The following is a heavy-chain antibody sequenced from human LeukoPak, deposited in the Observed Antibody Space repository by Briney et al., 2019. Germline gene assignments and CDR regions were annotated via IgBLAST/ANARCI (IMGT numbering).Heavy chain of an antibody. D-gene: IGHD5-18*01. V-gene: IGHV3-7*03. CDR2: IKVDGSEK. CDR3: ARIQLYYYCGLDV. CDR1: GFTFSSFW. J-gene: IGHJ6*02. Sequence: GGSLRLSCAASGFTFSSFWMTWVRQAPGKGLEWVANIKVDGSEKNYVDSVKGRFTVSRDNAKNSLYLQMNSLRAEDTAVYYCARIQLYYYCGLDVWGQGTTVTVSS.